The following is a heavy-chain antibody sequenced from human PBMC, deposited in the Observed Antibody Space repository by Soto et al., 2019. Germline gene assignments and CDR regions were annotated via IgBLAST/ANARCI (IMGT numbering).Heavy chain of an antibody. CDR1: GFSFSDSK. V-gene: IGHV3-48*01. CDR3: ARDWWLMATYS. CDR2: ITASSSDV. J-gene: IGHJ4*02. Sequence: EVQLVYSGGGLIQPGGSLRLTCAASGFSFSDSKMNWVRQAPGKGLQWLSFITASSSDVRYAESVEGRFTVYRDNAKNSLYLQMNYLRAEDAGVYYCARDWWLMATYSWGQGTLVTVSS. D-gene: IGHD2-15*01.